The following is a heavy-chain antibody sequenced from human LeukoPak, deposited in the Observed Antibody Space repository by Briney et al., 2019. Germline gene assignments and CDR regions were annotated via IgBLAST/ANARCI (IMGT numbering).Heavy chain of an antibody. CDR3: AISSSPYYFDSSGPSAFDI. J-gene: IGHJ3*02. D-gene: IGHD3-22*01. CDR2: IIPILDVP. V-gene: IGHV1-69*04. Sequence: ASVKVSCKASGGTFSSYAISWVRQAPGQGLEWMGRIIPILDVPNFAQNFQGRVTITADKSTSTAYMEMSSLTSDDTAVYYCAISSSPYYFDSSGPSAFDIWGQGTMVTVSS. CDR1: GGTFSSYA.